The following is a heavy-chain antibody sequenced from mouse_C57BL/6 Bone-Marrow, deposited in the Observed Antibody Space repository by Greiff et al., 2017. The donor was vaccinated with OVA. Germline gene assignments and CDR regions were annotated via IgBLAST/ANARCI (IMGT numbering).Heavy chain of an antibody. CDR1: GYTFTGYW. J-gene: IGHJ2*01. CDR2: IIPGSGST. Sequence: VLLQQSGAELMKPGASVKLSCKATGYTFTGYWIEWVQQRPGHGLEWIGEIIPGSGSTYYNEKFKGKATFSADTSSNSAYMQLSSLTTEDSAIDYCARGGLLSDFDYWGRGTTLTVSS. CDR3: ARGGLLSDFDY. V-gene: IGHV1-9*01. D-gene: IGHD2-3*01.